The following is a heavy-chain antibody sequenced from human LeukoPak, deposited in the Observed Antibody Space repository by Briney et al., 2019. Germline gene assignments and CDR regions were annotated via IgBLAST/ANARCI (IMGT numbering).Heavy chain of an antibody. CDR3: ARCDYGGPDY. CDR2: IYYSGST. V-gene: IGHV4-59*01. J-gene: IGHJ4*02. Sequence: SETLSLTCTVSGGSISSYYWSWIRQPPGKGLEWIGYIYYSGSTNYNPSLKSRVTISVDTSKNQFSLKLSSVTAADTAVYYGARCDYGGPDYWGQGTLVTVSS. CDR1: GGSISSYY. D-gene: IGHD4-23*01.